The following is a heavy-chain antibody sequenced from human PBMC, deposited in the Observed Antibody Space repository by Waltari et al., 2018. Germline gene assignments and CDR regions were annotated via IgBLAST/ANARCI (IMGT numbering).Heavy chain of an antibody. D-gene: IGHD2-2*01. Sequence: QVQLQESGTGLVKPSETLSLTCAVSGYSISSGYYWGWLRQPPGKGLEWIGSIYHSGSTYYNPYLKSRVTISVDTSKNQFSLKLSSVTAADTAVYYCARQETYCSSTSCYGTFDYWGQGTLVTVSS. V-gene: IGHV4-38-2*01. CDR2: IYHSGST. CDR3: ARQETYCSSTSCYGTFDY. CDR1: GYSISSGYY. J-gene: IGHJ4*02.